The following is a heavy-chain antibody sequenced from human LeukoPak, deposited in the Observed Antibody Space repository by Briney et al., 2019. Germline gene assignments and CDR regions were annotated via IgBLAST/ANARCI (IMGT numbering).Heavy chain of an antibody. Sequence: GGSLRLSCAGSGFIFSGDWMSWVRQAPGKGLEWVACIKKDGIEKYYVDSVKGRFTISRDNAKNSLYLQMNSLRAEDRDVYYCSCLDTAMAKGAYWGEGNLVTVSS. D-gene: IGHD5-18*01. J-gene: IGHJ4*02. CDR2: IKKDGIEK. V-gene: IGHV3-7*03. CDR1: GFIFSGDW. CDR3: SCLDTAMAKGAY.